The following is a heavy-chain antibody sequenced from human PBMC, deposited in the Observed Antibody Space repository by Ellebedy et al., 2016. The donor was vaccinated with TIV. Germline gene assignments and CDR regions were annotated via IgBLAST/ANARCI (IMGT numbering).Heavy chain of an antibody. D-gene: IGHD1-26*01. CDR3: AVGDSGSYYAFDY. V-gene: IGHV3-33*08. CDR2: IWYDGSNK. CDR1: GFTFSSYG. Sequence: GESLKISCAASGFTFSSYGMHWVRQAPGKGLEWVAVIWYDGSNKYYADSVKGRFTISRDNSKNTLYLQMNSLRAEDTAVYYCAVGDSGSYYAFDYWGQGTLVTVSS. J-gene: IGHJ4*02.